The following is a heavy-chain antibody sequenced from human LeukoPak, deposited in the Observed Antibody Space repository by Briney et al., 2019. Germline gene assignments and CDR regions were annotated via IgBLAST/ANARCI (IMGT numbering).Heavy chain of an antibody. CDR1: GGSISSYY. Sequence: SETLSLTCTVSGGSISSYYWSWIRQPPGKGLEWIGYISYSGCTNYNPSLKSRVTISVDTSKNQFSLNLSSVTAADTAVYYCASSTTGTRFVDYWGQGTLVTVSS. CDR2: ISYSGCT. CDR3: ASSTTGTRFVDY. V-gene: IGHV4-59*01. D-gene: IGHD1-1*01. J-gene: IGHJ4*02.